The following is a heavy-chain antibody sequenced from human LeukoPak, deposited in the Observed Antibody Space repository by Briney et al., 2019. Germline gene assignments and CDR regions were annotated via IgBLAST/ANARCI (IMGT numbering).Heavy chain of an antibody. CDR3: ARVNLVRGVILSWADDHVFDY. V-gene: IGHV4-4*02. J-gene: IGHJ4*02. CDR2: IYHSGST. D-gene: IGHD3-10*01. Sequence: SGTLSLTCAVSGDSISTDNWWTWVRQPPGKGLEWIGEIYHSGSTNYNPSLKSRVTISVDTSKNQFSLKPSSVTAADTAVYYCARVNLVRGVILSWADDHVFDYWGQGTLVTVSS. CDR1: GDSISTDNW.